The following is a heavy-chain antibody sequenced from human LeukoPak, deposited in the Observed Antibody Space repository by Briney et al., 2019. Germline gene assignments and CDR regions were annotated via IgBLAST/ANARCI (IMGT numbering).Heavy chain of an antibody. CDR1: GGSISSGGYS. Sequence: SQTLSLTCAVSGGSISSGGYSWSWIRQPPGKGLEWIGYIYYSGSTYYNPSLKSRVTISVDTSKNQFSLKLSSVTAADTAVYYCARRYSRGWYTIGFDYWGQGTLVTVSS. CDR3: ARRYSRGWYTIGFDY. J-gene: IGHJ4*02. V-gene: IGHV4-30-4*07. D-gene: IGHD6-19*01. CDR2: IYYSGST.